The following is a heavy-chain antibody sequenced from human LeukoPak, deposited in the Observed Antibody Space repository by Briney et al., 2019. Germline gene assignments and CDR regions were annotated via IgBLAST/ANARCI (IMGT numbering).Heavy chain of an antibody. V-gene: IGHV3-23*01. CDR3: AKPDGDYVGQLDAFDI. Sequence: PGGSLRLSCGASGFTFRNYGMNWVPQAPGKGLGWVSAISGSGHNTYYADSVKGRFTISRDNSKNTLYLQMNSLRAEDTAVFYCAKPDGDYVGQLDAFDIWGQGTMVTVSS. CDR2: ISGSGHNT. CDR1: GFTFRNYG. D-gene: IGHD4-17*01. J-gene: IGHJ3*02.